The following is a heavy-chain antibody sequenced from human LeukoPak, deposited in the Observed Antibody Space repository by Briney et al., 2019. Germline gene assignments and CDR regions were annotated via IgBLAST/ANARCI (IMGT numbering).Heavy chain of an antibody. CDR2: IYYSGGT. J-gene: IGHJ5*02. D-gene: IGHD3-9*01. V-gene: IGHV4-31*03. CDR3: ARHLLRDFDWPVFDP. Sequence: KPSETLSLTRTVSGGFVSSGSYYWSWIRQHPGKGLEWIGYIYYSGGTYYNPSLKSRLTISVDTSKNQFSLKLSSVTAADTAVYYCARHLLRDFDWPVFDPWGQGTLVTVSS. CDR1: GGFVSSGSYY.